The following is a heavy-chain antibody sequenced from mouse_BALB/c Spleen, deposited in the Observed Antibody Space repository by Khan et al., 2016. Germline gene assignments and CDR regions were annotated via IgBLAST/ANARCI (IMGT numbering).Heavy chain of an antibody. CDR2: ISAGGSYT. D-gene: IGHD2-4*01. Sequence: EVELVESGGGLVKPGGSLKLSCAASGFTFSDYYMYWVRQTPEKRLEWVATISAGGSYTYYPGSVKGRFTISRDNAKNHLYLQLSSLKSEDTAMYYCAREGLRRWFAYWGQGTLVTVSA. CDR1: GFTFSDYY. CDR3: AREGLRRWFAY. V-gene: IGHV5-4*02. J-gene: IGHJ3*01.